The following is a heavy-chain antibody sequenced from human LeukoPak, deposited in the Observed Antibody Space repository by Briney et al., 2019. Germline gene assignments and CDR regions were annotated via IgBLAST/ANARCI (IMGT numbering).Heavy chain of an antibody. CDR1: GFPFDDYG. J-gene: IGHJ4*02. Sequence: GSLRLSCAASGFPFDDYGMTWVRQAPGKGLEWVSGINWNGGSTGYADSVKGRFTISRDNSKNTLYLQMNSLRAEDTAVYYCAREDRYSSGWYYFDYWGQGTLVTVSS. V-gene: IGHV3-20*04. CDR3: AREDRYSSGWYYFDY. D-gene: IGHD6-19*01. CDR2: INWNGGST.